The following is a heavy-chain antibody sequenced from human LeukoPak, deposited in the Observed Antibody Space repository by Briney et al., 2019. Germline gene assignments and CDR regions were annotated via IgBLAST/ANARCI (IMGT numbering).Heavy chain of an antibody. D-gene: IGHD3-3*01. CDR1: GGSFSGYY. CDR2: INHSGST. Sequence: SETLSLTCTVYGGSFSGYYWSWIRQPPGKGLEWIGEINHSGSTNYNPSLKSRVTISVDTSKNQFSLKLSSVTAADTAVYYCARGARTYYDFWSGYSRVDYYYYMDVWGKGTTVTVSS. J-gene: IGHJ6*03. CDR3: ARGARTYYDFWSGYSRVDYYYYMDV. V-gene: IGHV4-34*01.